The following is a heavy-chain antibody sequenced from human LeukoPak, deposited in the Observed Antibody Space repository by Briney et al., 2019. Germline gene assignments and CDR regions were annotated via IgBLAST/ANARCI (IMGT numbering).Heavy chain of an antibody. CDR3: AELGITMIGGV. V-gene: IGHV3-20*04. D-gene: IGHD3-10*02. Sequence: GGSLRLSCAAGGFSFSSYSMNWVRQAPGKGLEWVSGINWNGGSTGYADSVKGRFTISRDNAKNSLYLQMNSLRAEDTAVYYCAELGITMIGGVWGKGTTVTISS. CDR2: INWNGGST. CDR1: GFSFSSYS. J-gene: IGHJ6*04.